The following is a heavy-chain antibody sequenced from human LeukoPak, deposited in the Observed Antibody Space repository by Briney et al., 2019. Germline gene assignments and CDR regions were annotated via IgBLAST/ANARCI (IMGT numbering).Heavy chain of an antibody. CDR3: ARDDPWGYYDS. Sequence: PGGSLRLSCAASGFTFTNFWMTWIRQAPGKGLEWVANIKQDGSARSHVDSVKGRFTISRDNAKNPVFLEMNSLRDEDTAVYYCARDDPWGYYDSWGQGTLVTVSS. CDR2: IKQDGSAR. J-gene: IGHJ4*02. CDR1: GFTFTNFW. V-gene: IGHV3-7*01. D-gene: IGHD7-27*01.